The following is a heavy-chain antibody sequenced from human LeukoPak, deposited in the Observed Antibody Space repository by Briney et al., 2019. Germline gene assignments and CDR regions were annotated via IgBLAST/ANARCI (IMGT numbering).Heavy chain of an antibody. CDR2: IRFDGSNK. CDR1: GFTFRSYG. V-gene: IGHV3-30*02. Sequence: HPGRSLRLSCAASGFTFRSYGMHWVRQAPGKGLEWVAFIRFDGSNKYYADSVKGRFTISRDNSKNTLYLQMNSLRAEDTAVYYCAKDLHCSGGSCYFGQGTLVTVSS. CDR3: AKDLHCSGGSCY. J-gene: IGHJ4*02. D-gene: IGHD2-15*01.